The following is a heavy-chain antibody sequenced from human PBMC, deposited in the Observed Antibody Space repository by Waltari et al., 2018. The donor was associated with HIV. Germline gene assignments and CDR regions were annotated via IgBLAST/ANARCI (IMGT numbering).Heavy chain of an antibody. D-gene: IGHD3-10*01. J-gene: IGHJ2*01. CDR2: VSTSGVS. Sequence: QVQLQESGPGLVKPSQTLSLTCTVSSGSITSGNYYWSWIRQHAGKGLEGIGRVSTSGVSNYTPSLNKLGTISIDTSRNQFSLRLSSVAAADTAVYYGARALDYYESGSFPLWFFDVWGRGTLVTVSS. V-gene: IGHV4-61*02. CDR3: ARALDYYESGSFPLWFFDV. CDR1: SGSITSGNYY.